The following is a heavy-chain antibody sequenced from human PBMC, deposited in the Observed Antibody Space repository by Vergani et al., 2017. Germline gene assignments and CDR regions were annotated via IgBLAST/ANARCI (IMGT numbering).Heavy chain of an antibody. D-gene: IGHD3-10*01. CDR3: ARDYGSGPPQSRRLLYDIGWFDP. V-gene: IGHV3-33*01. Sequence: QVQLVESGGGVVQPGRSLRLSCAASGFSFSSFGFHWVRQAPGTGPEWVAFIHYDGSHEYYIDSVKGRFTISRDNSKNTLILQMNGLRAEDTAVYYCARDYGSGPPQSRRLLYDIGWFDPWGQGTLVTVSS. J-gene: IGHJ5*02. CDR1: GFSFSSFG. CDR2: IHYDGSHE.